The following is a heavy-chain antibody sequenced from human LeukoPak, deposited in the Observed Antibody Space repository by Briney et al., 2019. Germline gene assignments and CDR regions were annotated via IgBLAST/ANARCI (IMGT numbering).Heavy chain of an antibody. CDR1: GGSIRSYY. CDR3: ARHGTVWSGYYPGPFDY. J-gene: IGHJ4*02. Sequence: PSETLSLTCTVSGGSIRSYYWSWIRQPPGKGLEWIGYIYYSGSTNYNPSLKSRVTISVDTSKNQFSLKLSSVTAADTAVYYCARHGTVWSGYYPGPFDYWGQGTLVTVSS. D-gene: IGHD3-3*01. CDR2: IYYSGST. V-gene: IGHV4-59*08.